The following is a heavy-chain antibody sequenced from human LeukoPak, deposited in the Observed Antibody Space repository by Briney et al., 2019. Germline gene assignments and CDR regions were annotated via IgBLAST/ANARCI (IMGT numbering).Heavy chain of an antibody. V-gene: IGHV4-4*02. CDR1: GGSISSSNW. D-gene: IGHD3-10*01. J-gene: IGHJ4*02. CDR2: IYHSGST. Sequence: SGTLSLTCAVSGGSISSSNWWSWIRQPPGKGLEWIGEIYHSGSTNYNPSLKSRVTISVDKSKTQFSLKLSSVTAADTAVYYCAGDVYYYASGSYWDYWGQGTLVTVSS. CDR3: AGDVYYYASGSYWDY.